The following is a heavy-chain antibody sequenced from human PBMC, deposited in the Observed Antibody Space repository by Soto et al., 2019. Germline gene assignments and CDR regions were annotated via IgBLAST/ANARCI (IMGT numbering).Heavy chain of an antibody. V-gene: IGHV3-33*01. CDR2: IWYDGSNI. CDR1: GFTFSSYG. J-gene: IGHJ4*02. CDR3: ARVGSGYDLDY. D-gene: IGHD5-12*01. Sequence: PGGSLRLSCAASGFTFSSYGMHWVRQAPGKGLEWVAVIWYDGSNIYYADSVKGRFTISRDNSKNTLYLQMNSLRAEDTAVYYCARVGSGYDLDYWGQGTLVTVSS.